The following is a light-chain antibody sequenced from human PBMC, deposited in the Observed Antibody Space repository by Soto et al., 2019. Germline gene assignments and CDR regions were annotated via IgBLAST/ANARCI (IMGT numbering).Light chain of an antibody. J-gene: IGKJ4*01. CDR2: DAS. Sequence: EIVLTQSPATLSFSPGERTTLSCRASQSVSSYLAWYQQKPGQAPGLLIYDASNRATGIPARFSGSGSGTEFTLTISSLQSEDFAVYYCQQYNNWPLTFGGGTKVDIK. CDR3: QQYNNWPLT. CDR1: QSVSSY. V-gene: IGKV3-11*01.